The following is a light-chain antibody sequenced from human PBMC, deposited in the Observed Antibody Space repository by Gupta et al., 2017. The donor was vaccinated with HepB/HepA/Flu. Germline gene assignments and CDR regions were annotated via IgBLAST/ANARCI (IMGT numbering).Light chain of an antibody. V-gene: IGKV4-1*01. CDR3: QQYFRPPLT. CDR2: WAC. CDR1: QSVLKNSNNNNY. Sequence: DIVMTQSPASLAVSLGERATINCKSSQSVLKNSNNNNYLSWYQQKPGQPPKLLIYWACIRESGVPDRFSGSGSGTDFTLSISSLQAEDVAVYYCQQYFRPPLTFAGGTKVEIK. J-gene: IGKJ4*01.